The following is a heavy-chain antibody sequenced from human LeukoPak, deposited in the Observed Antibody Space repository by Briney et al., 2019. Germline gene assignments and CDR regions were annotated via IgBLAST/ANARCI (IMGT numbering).Heavy chain of an antibody. V-gene: IGHV3-21*01. D-gene: IGHD5-18*01. Sequence: GGSLRLSCAASGFTFSSYSMNWVRQAPGKGLEWVSSISSSSSYIYYADSVKGRFTISRDNAKNSLYLQMNSLRAEDTAVYYCASPDAGYSYGLFDYWGQGTLVTVSS. CDR2: ISSSSSYI. CDR1: GFTFSSYS. J-gene: IGHJ4*02. CDR3: ASPDAGYSYGLFDY.